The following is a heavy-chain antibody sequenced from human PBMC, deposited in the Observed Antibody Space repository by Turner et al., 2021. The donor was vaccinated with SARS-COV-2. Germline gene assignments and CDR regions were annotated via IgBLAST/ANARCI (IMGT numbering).Heavy chain of an antibody. D-gene: IGHD2-2*01. CDR2: IYSGGST. CDR1: GFTVSSNY. V-gene: IGHV3-66*02. CDR3: ARDLGGTSSLGGYFDY. Sequence: EVQLVESGGGVVQPGGSLRLSCAASGFTVSSNYMNWVRQAPGKGLEWVSVIYSGGSTYYADSVKGRFTISRDTSKNTLYLQMNSLRAEDTAVYYCARDLGGTSSLGGYFDYWGQGTLVTVSS. J-gene: IGHJ4*02.